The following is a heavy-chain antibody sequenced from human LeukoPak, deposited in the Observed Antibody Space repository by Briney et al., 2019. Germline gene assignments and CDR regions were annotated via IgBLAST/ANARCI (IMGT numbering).Heavy chain of an antibody. D-gene: IGHD1-1*01. V-gene: IGHV3-23*01. CDR3: AKDRSWNDAFDY. Sequence: PRGSLRLSCAASGFSFSSYAMSWVRQAPGKGLEWVSHISGSGGSTYYADSVKGRFTISRDNSKNTLYLQMNSLRAEDTAVYYCAKDRSWNDAFDYWGQGTLVTVSS. CDR2: ISGSGGST. CDR1: GFSFSSYA. J-gene: IGHJ4*02.